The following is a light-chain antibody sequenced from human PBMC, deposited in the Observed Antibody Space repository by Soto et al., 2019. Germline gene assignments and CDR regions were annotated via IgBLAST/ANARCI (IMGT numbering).Light chain of an antibody. Sequence: QSVLTQPPSVSGAPGQRVTISCTGSGSNIGAGYDVHWYQHLPGTAPKVLIYGNNNRPSGVPDRFSGSKSGISVSLAFTGLQVADEADYYCQSYDANRSGYVLGGGTKLTVL. V-gene: IGLV1-40*01. CDR2: GNN. CDR3: QSYDANRSGYV. J-gene: IGLJ1*01. CDR1: GSNIGAGYD.